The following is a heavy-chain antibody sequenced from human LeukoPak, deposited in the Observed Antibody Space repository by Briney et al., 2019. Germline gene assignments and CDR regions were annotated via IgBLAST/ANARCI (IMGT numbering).Heavy chain of an antibody. D-gene: IGHD6-19*01. CDR2: INPNSGGT. J-gene: IGHJ3*02. V-gene: IGHV1-2*02. Sequence: ASVKVSCKASGYTFTRYYMHWVRQAPGQGLEWMGWINPNSGGTNYAQKFQGRVTMTRDTSISTAYMELSRLRSDDTAVYYCARDSRGYSSGWYASYDAFDIWGQGTMVTVSS. CDR1: GYTFTRYY. CDR3: ARDSRGYSSGWYASYDAFDI.